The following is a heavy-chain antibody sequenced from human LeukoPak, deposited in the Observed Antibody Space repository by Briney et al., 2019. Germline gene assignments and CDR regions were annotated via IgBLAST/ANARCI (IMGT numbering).Heavy chain of an antibody. CDR2: ISVSGGST. CDR1: GFTFSSYA. CDR3: AKGPDPDYYYYYMDV. J-gene: IGHJ6*03. Sequence: GGSLRLSCAASGFTFSSYAMSWVRQAPGKGLEWVSAISVSGGSTYYADSVKGRFTISRDNSKNTLYLQMNSLRAEDTAVYYCAKGPDPDYYYYYMDVWGKGTTVTVSS. V-gene: IGHV3-23*01.